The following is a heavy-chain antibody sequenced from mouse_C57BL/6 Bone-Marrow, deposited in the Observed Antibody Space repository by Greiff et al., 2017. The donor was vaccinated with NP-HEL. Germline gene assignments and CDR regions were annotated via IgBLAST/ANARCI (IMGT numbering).Heavy chain of an antibody. J-gene: IGHJ4*01. Sequence: QVQLQQSDAELVKPGASVKVSCKASGYTFTDYIIHWMKQRPEQGLEWIGYIYPRDGSTKYNEKFKGKATLTADKSASTAYMQLNSLTSEDSAVYFCARSYFATSVDYWGQGTSLTVSS. CDR2: IYPRDGST. CDR3: ARSYFATSVDY. D-gene: IGHD1-1*01. V-gene: IGHV1-78*01. CDR1: GYTFTDYI.